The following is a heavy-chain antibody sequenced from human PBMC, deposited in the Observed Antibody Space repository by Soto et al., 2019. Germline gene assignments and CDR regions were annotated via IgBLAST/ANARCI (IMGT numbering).Heavy chain of an antibody. D-gene: IGHD3-3*02. J-gene: IGHJ4*02. Sequence: SETLSLTCTVSGGSISSSSYYWGWIRQPPGKGLEWIGSIYYSGSTYYNPSLKSRVTISVDTSKNQFSLKLRPLTAADTAVSYCPSQPHFWSGYYEGGFDYWRKGPLVTVSS. CDR3: PSQPHFWSGYYEGGFDY. V-gene: IGHV4-39*01. CDR2: IYYSGST. CDR1: GGSISSSSYY.